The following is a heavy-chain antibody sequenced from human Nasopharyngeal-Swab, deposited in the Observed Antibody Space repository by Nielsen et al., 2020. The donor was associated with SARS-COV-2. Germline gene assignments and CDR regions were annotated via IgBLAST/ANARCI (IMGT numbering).Heavy chain of an antibody. CDR3: ARDTYHFWSGYRYFDS. D-gene: IGHD3-3*01. Sequence: GESLKISCAASGFTFNVYWMHWVRQAPGKGLEWVSYITSSSGIIYYADSVKGRFTISRDNSKNSLYLQINSLRVEDTAMYYCARDTYHFWSGYRYFDSWGQGTLVTVSS. J-gene: IGHJ4*02. CDR1: GFTFNVYW. V-gene: IGHV3-48*01. CDR2: ITSSSGII.